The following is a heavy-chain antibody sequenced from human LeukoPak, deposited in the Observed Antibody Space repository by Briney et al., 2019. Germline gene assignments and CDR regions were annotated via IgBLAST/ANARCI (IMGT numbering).Heavy chain of an antibody. CDR3: ARGKFGESLYWFDP. CDR2: INAGNGNT. D-gene: IGHD3-10*01. V-gene: IGHV1-3*01. CDR1: GYTFTSYA. Sequence: ASVKVSCKASGYTFTSYAMHWVRQAPGQRLESMGWINAGNGNTEYSQNFQGRVTITRDTSASTAHMELSSLRSEDTAVYYCARGKFGESLYWFDPWGQGTLVTVSS. J-gene: IGHJ5*02.